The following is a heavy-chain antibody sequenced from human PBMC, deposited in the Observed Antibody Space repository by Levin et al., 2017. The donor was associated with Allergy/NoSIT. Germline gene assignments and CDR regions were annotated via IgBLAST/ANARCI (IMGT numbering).Heavy chain of an antibody. V-gene: IGHV3-33*01. J-gene: IGHJ4*02. CDR1: GFTFSSYG. CDR2: IWYDGSNK. CDR3: ARGPFGSSWYYLHY. D-gene: IGHD6-13*01. Sequence: GGSLRLSCAASGFTFSSYGMPWVRQAPGKGLEWVAVIWYDGSNKYYADSVKGRFTISRDNSKNTLYLQMNSLRAEDTAVYYGARGPFGSSWYYLHYWGQGPLVTVSA.